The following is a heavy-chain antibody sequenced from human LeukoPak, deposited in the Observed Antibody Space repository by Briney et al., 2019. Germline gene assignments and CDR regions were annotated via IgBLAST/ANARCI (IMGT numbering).Heavy chain of an antibody. V-gene: IGHV1-69*04. CDR2: IIPIFGIA. CDR1: GGTFSSYA. J-gene: IGHJ4*02. D-gene: IGHD6-13*01. CDR3: ARDQDSSSSGDY. Sequence: SVKVSCKASGGTFSSYAISWVRQAPGQGLEWMGRIIPIFGIANYAQKFQGRVTTTADKSTSTAYMELSSLRSEDTAVYYCARDQDSSSSGDYWGQGTLVTVSS.